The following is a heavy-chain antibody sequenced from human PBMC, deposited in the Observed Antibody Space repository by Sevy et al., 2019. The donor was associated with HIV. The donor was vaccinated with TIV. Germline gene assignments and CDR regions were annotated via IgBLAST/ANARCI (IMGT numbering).Heavy chain of an antibody. CDR1: GFTVSSNY. CDR3: ARGRYGDYVYSY. J-gene: IGHJ4*02. Sequence: GGSLRLSCAASGFTVSSNYMSWVRHAPGKGLEWVSVIYSGGSTYYADSVKGRFTISRDNSKNTLYLQMNSLRAEDTAVYYCARGRYGDYVYSYWGQGTLVTVSS. CDR2: IYSGGST. V-gene: IGHV3-53*01. D-gene: IGHD4-17*01.